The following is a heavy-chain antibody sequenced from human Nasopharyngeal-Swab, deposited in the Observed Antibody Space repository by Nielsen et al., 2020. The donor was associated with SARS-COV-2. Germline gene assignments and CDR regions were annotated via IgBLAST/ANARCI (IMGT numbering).Heavy chain of an antibody. CDR1: GFTFSDYY. V-gene: IGHV3-11*01. Sequence: GGSLRLSCAASGFTFSDYYMSWIRQAPGKGLEWVSYISSSSSTIYYADSVKGRFTISRDNAKNSLYLQMNSLRAEDTALYYCAKGNYYDSSGLFDHWGQGTLVTVSS. CDR2: ISSSSSTI. D-gene: IGHD3-22*01. J-gene: IGHJ4*02. CDR3: AKGNYYDSSGLFDH.